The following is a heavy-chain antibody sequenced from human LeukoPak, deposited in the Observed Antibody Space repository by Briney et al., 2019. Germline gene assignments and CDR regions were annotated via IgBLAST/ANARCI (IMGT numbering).Heavy chain of an antibody. Sequence: GGSLRLSCAASGFTFGDCGMSWVRQAPGKGLEWVSGINWNGGSPRYADSVKGRFTISRDNAKNSLYLQMNSLRAEDTALYHCARDLARGGPHARLNYYMDVWGKGTTVTVSS. CDR3: ARDLARGGPHARLNYYMDV. J-gene: IGHJ6*03. CDR1: GFTFGDCG. D-gene: IGHD3-16*01. V-gene: IGHV3-20*01. CDR2: INWNGGSP.